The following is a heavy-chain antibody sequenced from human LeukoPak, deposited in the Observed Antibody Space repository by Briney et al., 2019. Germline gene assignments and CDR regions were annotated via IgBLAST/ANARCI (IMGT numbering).Heavy chain of an antibody. V-gene: IGHV4-34*01. CDR3: ARGGSGSYNWFDP. D-gene: IGHD1-26*01. J-gene: IGHJ5*02. CDR2: INHSGNT. CDR1: GESFSGYY. Sequence: ASETLSLTCAVYGESFSGYYWSGVRQPPGKGLEWIGEINHSGNTNYNPSLKSRVTISVDTSKNQFSLKLSSVTAADMAVYYCARGGSGSYNWFDPWGQGTLVTVSS.